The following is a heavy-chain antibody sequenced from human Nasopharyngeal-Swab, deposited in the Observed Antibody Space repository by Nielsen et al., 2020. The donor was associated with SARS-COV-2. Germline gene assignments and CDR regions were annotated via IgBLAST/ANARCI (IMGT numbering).Heavy chain of an antibody. CDR2: IGDKDHNYAT. J-gene: IGHJ4*02. CDR3: TTDFYFDH. Sequence: GESLKISCAASGFIFSASAIHWVRQASGKGVEWVGRIGDKDHNYATTYGASVQGRFTISRDDSKNTAFLQMDSLKTEDTALYYCTTDFYFDHWGQGTLVTVSS. CDR1: GFIFSASA. V-gene: IGHV3-73*01.